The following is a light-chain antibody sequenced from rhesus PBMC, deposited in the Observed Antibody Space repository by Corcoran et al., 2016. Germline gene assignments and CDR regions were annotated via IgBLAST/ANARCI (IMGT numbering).Light chain of an antibody. CDR2: EAS. V-gene: IGKV1-25*01. J-gene: IGKJ2*01. CDR3: QHYYSTPYS. Sequence: DIQMTQSPSSLSASVGDRVTITCRASQGITNDLAWYQQKPGETPKLLIYEASSLQIGIPSRFSGSGSGTDFTLTISSLQSEDFATYYWQHYYSTPYSFGQGTKVEIK. CDR1: QGITND.